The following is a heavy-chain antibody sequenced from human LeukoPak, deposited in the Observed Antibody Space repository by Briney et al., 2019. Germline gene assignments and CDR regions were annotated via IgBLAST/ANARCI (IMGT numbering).Heavy chain of an antibody. Sequence: PGGSLRLSCAASGFNFIGHNMNWVRQAPGKGLEWISFVSISSGTIYYADSVKGRFRISRDNAKSSLDLEMNSLRAEDTAIYYCARAMSTLGGVRNYFDSWGQGTLVTVSS. CDR2: VSISSGTI. D-gene: IGHD3-16*01. CDR1: GFNFIGHN. J-gene: IGHJ4*02. CDR3: ARAMSTLGGVRNYFDS. V-gene: IGHV3-48*04.